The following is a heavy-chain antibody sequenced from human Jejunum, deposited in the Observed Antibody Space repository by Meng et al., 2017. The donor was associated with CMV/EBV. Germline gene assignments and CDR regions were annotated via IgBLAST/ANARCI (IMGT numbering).Heavy chain of an antibody. Sequence: NSYGMSWVRQAPGKGLEWVSSISPTSVYRYYAESLQGRFTISRDNANNSVYLQLNSLRAEDTAVYYCARRSCTTMFCESRDAFDVWGQGTMVTVSS. CDR3: ARRSCTTMFCESRDAFDV. CDR2: ISPTSVYR. J-gene: IGHJ3*01. CDR1: NSYG. D-gene: IGHD3-9*01. V-gene: IGHV3-21*06.